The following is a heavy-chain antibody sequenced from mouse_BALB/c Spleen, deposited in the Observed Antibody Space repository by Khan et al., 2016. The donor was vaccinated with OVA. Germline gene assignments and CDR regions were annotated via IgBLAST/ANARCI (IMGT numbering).Heavy chain of an antibody. CDR2: ISYSGNT. Sequence: VQLQQSGPGLVKPSQSLSLTCTVTGYSITSDYAWSWIRQFPGNKLEWMGYISYSGNTKYNPSLKSRISVTRDTSKNQFFLQLNSVTTEDTATYCCTRMSGGDFDFWGQGTTLTVSS. CDR1: GYSITSDYA. J-gene: IGHJ2*01. D-gene: IGHD1-1*02. V-gene: IGHV3-2*02. CDR3: TRMSGGDFDF.